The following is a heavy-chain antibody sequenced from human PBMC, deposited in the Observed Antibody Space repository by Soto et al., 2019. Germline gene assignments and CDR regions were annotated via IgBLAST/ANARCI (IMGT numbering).Heavy chain of an antibody. Sequence: QVQLQESGPGLVKPSQTLSLTCTVSGGSISSGGYYWSWIRQHPGKGLEWIGYIYYSGSTYYNPSLKSRVTISVDTSKNQFTLKLSSVTAADTAVYYCARVTLHYLDCSSTSCYQNWFDPWGQGTLVTVSS. CDR3: ARVTLHYLDCSSTSCYQNWFDP. V-gene: IGHV4-31*03. J-gene: IGHJ5*02. CDR2: IYYSGST. CDR1: GGSISSGGYY. D-gene: IGHD2-2*01.